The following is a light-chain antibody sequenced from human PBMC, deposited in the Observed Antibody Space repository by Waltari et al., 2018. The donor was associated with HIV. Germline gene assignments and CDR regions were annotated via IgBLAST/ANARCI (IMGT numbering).Light chain of an antibody. Sequence: QSALTQPPSASGSPGQSVTLSCTGPSSAVGSYNFVSWYQQHPGKAPKLMIFEVSKRPSGVPDRFSGSKSGNTASLTVSGLQPEDEADYYCSSYAGSNNLLFGGGTKLTVL. CDR2: EVS. CDR3: SSYAGSNNLL. V-gene: IGLV2-8*01. J-gene: IGLJ2*01. CDR1: SSAVGSYNF.